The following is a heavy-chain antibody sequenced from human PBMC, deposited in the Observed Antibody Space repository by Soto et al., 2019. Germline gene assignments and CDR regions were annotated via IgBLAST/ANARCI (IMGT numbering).Heavy chain of an antibody. CDR3: VSRGYSYGPGDPNDACYI. V-gene: IGHV4-30-2*01. CDR2: IYHSGST. Sequence: QLQLQESGSGLVKPAQTLSLTCAVSGGSISSGGYSWSWIRQPPGKGLAWIGYIYHSGSTYYNPSLESRVTILVYRANNQFSLKLSPLTAADTAVSYCVSRGYSYGPGDPNDACYICGEGTIVAVSS. D-gene: IGHD5-18*01. CDR1: GGSISSGGYS. J-gene: IGHJ3*02.